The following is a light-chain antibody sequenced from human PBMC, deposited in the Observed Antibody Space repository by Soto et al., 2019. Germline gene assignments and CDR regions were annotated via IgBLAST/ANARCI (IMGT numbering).Light chain of an antibody. Sequence: EIVLTQSPAPLSLSPGERATLSCRASQSVSSYLAWYQQKPGQAPRLLIYDASNRATGIPARFSGSGSGTYFTLTISSLEPEDFAVYYCQQRSNCPPLSTFGQGTKLESK. CDR2: DAS. CDR3: QQRSNCPPLST. CDR1: QSVSSY. J-gene: IGKJ2*02. V-gene: IGKV3-11*01.